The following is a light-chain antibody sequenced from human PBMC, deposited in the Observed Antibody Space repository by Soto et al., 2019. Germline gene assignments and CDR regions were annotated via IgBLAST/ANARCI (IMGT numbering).Light chain of an antibody. V-gene: IGLV2-8*01. J-gene: IGLJ1*01. Sequence: QSAPTQPPSASGSLGQSVTISCTGTSSDIGGYNYVSWYQQYPGKAPKLMIYEVNKRPSGVPDRFSGSKSGNTASLAISGLQPEDEADYYCAAWDDSLNALFGTGTKLTVL. CDR2: EVN. CDR3: AAWDDSLNAL. CDR1: SSDIGGYNY.